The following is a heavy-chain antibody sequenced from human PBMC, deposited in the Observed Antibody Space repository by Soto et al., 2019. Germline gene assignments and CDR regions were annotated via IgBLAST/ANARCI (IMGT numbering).Heavy chain of an antibody. V-gene: IGHV4-4*07. CDR3: ARVSDCSGRLHFDF. CDR1: GGSIKNFY. CDR2: VYSSGST. J-gene: IGHJ4*02. D-gene: IGHD3-10*02. Sequence: QLQLQESGPGLVKPSGTLSLTCTVSGGSIKNFYWSWIRQPAGKGLEWIGRVYSSGSTFYNPSLKSRVTMAGDTSKNHFSLNLDSGTGADTAVYYCARVSDCSGRLHFDFWGQGTLVNVSP.